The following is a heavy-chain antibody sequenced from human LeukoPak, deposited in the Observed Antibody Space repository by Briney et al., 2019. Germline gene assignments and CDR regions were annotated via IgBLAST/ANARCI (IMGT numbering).Heavy chain of an antibody. CDR2: ISYDGSNK. Sequence: PGRSLRLSCAASGFTFSSYAMHWVRQAPGKGLEWVAVISYDGSNKYYADSVKGRFTISRDNSKNTLYLQMNSLRAEDTAVYYCARGSLRYFDWLLSGGYFDYWGQGTLVTVSS. J-gene: IGHJ4*02. CDR3: ARGSLRYFDWLLSGGYFDY. V-gene: IGHV3-30-3*01. CDR1: GFTFSSYA. D-gene: IGHD3-9*01.